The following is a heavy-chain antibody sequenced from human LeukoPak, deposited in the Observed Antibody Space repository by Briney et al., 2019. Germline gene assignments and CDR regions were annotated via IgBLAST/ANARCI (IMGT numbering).Heavy chain of an antibody. CDR1: GYSFTSYW. D-gene: IGHD3-22*01. Sequence: GESLKISCKGSGYSFTSYWIGWVRQMPGKGLEWMGIIYPGDSDTRYSPSFQGQVTISADKSISTAYLQWSSLKASDTAMYYCARLPYDSSGPAPHFDYWGQGTLVAVSS. V-gene: IGHV5-51*01. J-gene: IGHJ4*02. CDR2: IYPGDSDT. CDR3: ARLPYDSSGPAPHFDY.